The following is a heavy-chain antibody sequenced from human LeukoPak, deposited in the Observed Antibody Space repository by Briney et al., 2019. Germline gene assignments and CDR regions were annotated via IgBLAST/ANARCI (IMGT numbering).Heavy chain of an antibody. CDR3: ARDRMDFWSGGRYYYYMDV. J-gene: IGHJ6*03. V-gene: IGHV3-48*01. Sequence: GGSLRLSCAASGFTFSSYSMNWVRQAPGKGLEWVSYISSSSSTIYYADSVKGRFTISRDNAKNSLYLQMNSLRAEDTAVYYCARDRMDFWSGGRYYYYMDVWGKGTTVTVSS. CDR1: GFTFSSYS. CDR2: ISSSSSTI. D-gene: IGHD3-3*01.